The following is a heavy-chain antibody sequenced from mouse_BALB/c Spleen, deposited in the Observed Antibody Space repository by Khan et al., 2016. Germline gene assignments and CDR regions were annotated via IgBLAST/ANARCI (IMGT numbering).Heavy chain of an antibody. CDR3: ARTDRRGYFDY. CDR1: GDTFIIYF. V-gene: IGHV1-9*01. Sequence: QVQLQQSGAELMKPGASVKIACKATGDTFIIYFIYFLKQMPGHGLEWIGEILPGSGSTNYNEKFRGKATFTADTSSNTAYMQLSSLTSEDSAVHYCARTDRRGYFDYWGQGTTLTVSS. J-gene: IGHJ2*01. CDR2: ILPGSGST.